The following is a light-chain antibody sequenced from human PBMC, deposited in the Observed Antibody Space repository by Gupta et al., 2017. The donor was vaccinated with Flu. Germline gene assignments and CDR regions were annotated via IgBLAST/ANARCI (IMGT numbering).Light chain of an antibody. CDR3: GSNGATYL. CDR2: DSR. V-gene: IGLV2-11*03. CDR1: TSAIGTYYY. J-gene: IGLJ2*01. Sequence: GQSVAISGHGTTSAIGTYYYVSLNQQHPHKPRKLMIDDSRKRPSEVSAGFSGSKSGTTATLTVSGRQAEDEDDYYCGSNGATYLFGGGTKLTVL.